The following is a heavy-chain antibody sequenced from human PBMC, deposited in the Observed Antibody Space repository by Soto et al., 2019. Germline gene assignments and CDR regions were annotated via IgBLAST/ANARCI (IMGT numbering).Heavy chain of an antibody. Sequence: QVQLQESGPGLVKPSETLSLTCTVSGGSISDYYWSWIRQPPGKGLEWIGYIYHTTNYNPSLKRRVTISVHTSKNQFSLKVTSVTAADTAVYYCARTSPVAGGFDYWGQGTLVTVSS. CDR3: ARTSPVAGGFDY. D-gene: IGHD6-19*01. J-gene: IGHJ4*02. CDR1: GGSISDYY. CDR2: IYHTT. V-gene: IGHV4-59*01.